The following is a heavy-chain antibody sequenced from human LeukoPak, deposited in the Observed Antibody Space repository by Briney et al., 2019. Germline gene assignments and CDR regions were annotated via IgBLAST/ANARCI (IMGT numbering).Heavy chain of an antibody. V-gene: IGHV3-49*04. J-gene: IGHJ4*02. Sequence: GGSLRLSCTASGFTFGDYALTWVRQAPGKGLEWVGFIRSKIYGGTPEYAASVKGRFTISRDDSKGIAYLQMNSLKTEDTAVYYCTRDQTPYYWGQGTLVTVSS. CDR2: IRSKIYGGTP. CDR3: TRDQTPYY. CDR1: GFTFGDYA.